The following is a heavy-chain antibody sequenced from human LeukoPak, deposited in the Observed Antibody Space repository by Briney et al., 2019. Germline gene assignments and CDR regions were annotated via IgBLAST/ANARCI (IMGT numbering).Heavy chain of an antibody. J-gene: IGHJ4*02. CDR1: GFTFSSYA. CDR3: ARDSSSYYFDY. Sequence: GGSLRLSCAASGFTFSSYAMSWVRQAPGKGLEWVSAISGSGGSTYYADSLKDRFTISRDDSINTLYLQMNSLRAEDTAVYYCARDSSSYYFDYWGQGTLVTVSS. V-gene: IGHV3-23*01. CDR2: ISGSGGST. D-gene: IGHD6-6*01.